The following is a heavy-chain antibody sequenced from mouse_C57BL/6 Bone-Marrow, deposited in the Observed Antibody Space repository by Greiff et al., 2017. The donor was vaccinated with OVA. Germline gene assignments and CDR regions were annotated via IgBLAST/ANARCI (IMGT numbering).Heavy chain of an antibody. J-gene: IGHJ1*03. CDR1: GYTFTSYW. CDR3: ARRPPTVVAEEGYFDV. Sequence: VQLQQPGAELVKPGASVKMSCKASGYTFTSYWITWVKQRPGQGLEWIGDIYPGSGSTNYNEKFKSKATLTVDTSSSTAYMQLSSLTSEDSAVYYCARRPPTVVAEEGYFDVWGTGTTVTVSS. D-gene: IGHD1-1*01. V-gene: IGHV1-55*01. CDR2: IYPGSGST.